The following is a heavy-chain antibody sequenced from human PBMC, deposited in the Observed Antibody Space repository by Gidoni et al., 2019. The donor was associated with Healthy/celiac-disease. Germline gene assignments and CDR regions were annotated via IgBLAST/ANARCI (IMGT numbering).Heavy chain of an antibody. J-gene: IGHJ4*02. CDR1: GFTFGDYA. CDR2: IRSKAYGGTT. Sequence: EVQLVESGGGLVQPGRSLRLSCTASGFTFGDYAMSWVRQAPGKGLEWVGFIRSKAYGGTTEYAASVKGRFTISRDDSKSIAYLQMNSLKTEDTAVYYCTRGGPSTSDDYWGQGTLVTVSS. CDR3: TRGGPSTSDDY. V-gene: IGHV3-49*04.